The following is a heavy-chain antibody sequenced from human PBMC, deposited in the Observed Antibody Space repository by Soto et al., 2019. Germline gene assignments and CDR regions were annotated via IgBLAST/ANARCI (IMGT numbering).Heavy chain of an antibody. D-gene: IGHD2-2*01. J-gene: IGHJ6*02. CDR2: ISYDGSNK. CDR1: GFTFSSYG. Sequence: PGGSLRLSYAASGFTFSSYGMHWVRQAPGKGLEWVAVISYDGSNKYYADSVKGRFTISRDNSKNTLYLQMNSLRAEDTAVYYCAVGYCSSTSCYAPRLYYYGMDVWGQGTTVTVSS. V-gene: IGHV3-30*03. CDR3: AVGYCSSTSCYAPRLYYYGMDV.